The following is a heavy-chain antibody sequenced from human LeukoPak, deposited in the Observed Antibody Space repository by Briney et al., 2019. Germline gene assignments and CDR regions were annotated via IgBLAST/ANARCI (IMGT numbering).Heavy chain of an antibody. Sequence: PSQTLSLTCTVSGGSISSGGDYWTWIRQQPGKGLQWIGYIYYSGSTYCNPAVKSQVTISVDTSKNQFSLKLSSVTAADTAVYYCARRAASSGWYSLSPYYFDYWGQGTLVTVSS. J-gene: IGHJ4*02. CDR2: IYYSGST. CDR3: ARRAASSGWYSLSPYYFDY. V-gene: IGHV4-31*01. CDR1: GGSISSGGDY. D-gene: IGHD6-19*01.